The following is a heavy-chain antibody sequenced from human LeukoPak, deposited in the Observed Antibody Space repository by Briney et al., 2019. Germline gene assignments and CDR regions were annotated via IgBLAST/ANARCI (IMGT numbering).Heavy chain of an antibody. CDR3: SNCVGAPVGYFRGPLDY. D-gene: IGHD2-15*01. CDR2: INPGGGST. V-gene: IGHV1-3*01. CDR1: GYTLTDHD. J-gene: IGHJ4*02. Sequence: ASVKVSCKASGYTLTDHDIHWVRQAPGQRLEWMGWINPGGGSTKYSQKFQDRVTITRDTSANTDYMEKSSLTSEDTAVFYYSNCVGAPVGYFRGPLDYGGQGTLVTVSA.